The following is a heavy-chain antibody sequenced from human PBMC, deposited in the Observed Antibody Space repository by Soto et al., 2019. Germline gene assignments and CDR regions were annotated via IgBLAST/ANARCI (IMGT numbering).Heavy chain of an antibody. Sequence: GGSLRLSCAASGFTFSSYAMHWVRQAPGKGLEWVAVISYDGSNKYYADSVKGRFTISRDNSKNTLYLQMNSLRAEDTAVYYCARDSLGWEQLVDYYYYYYGMDVWGQGTTVTVSS. CDR2: ISYDGSNK. CDR3: ARDSLGWEQLVDYYYYYYGMDV. D-gene: IGHD6-13*01. CDR1: GFTFSSYA. J-gene: IGHJ6*02. V-gene: IGHV3-30-3*01.